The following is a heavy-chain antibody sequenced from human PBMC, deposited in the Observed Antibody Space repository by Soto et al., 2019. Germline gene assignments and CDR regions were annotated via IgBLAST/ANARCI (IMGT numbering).Heavy chain of an antibody. CDR3: ARDRPPVDY. CDR2: ISAYNGNT. J-gene: IGHJ4*02. CDR1: GYTFSSYH. Sequence: QIKLVQSGAEVKKPGASVKVSCKASGYTFSSYHITWVRQAPGQGLEWMGWISAYNGNTNYAQNLQGRVTMTTDPSTSTAYMELRSLRSDDTAVYYCARDRPPVDYWGQGTLVTVSS. V-gene: IGHV1-18*01.